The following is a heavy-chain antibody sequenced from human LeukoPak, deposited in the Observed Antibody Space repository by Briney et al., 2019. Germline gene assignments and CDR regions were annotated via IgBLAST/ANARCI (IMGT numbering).Heavy chain of an antibody. CDR3: ARDGGPEWEPRLGFDY. Sequence: GGSLRLSCAASGFTFSSYSMNWVRQAPGKGLEWVSSISSSSSYIYYADSVKGRFTISRDNAKNSLYLQMNSLRAEDTAVYYCARDGGPEWEPRLGFDYWGQGTLVTVSS. V-gene: IGHV3-21*01. CDR1: GFTFSSYS. D-gene: IGHD1-26*01. CDR2: ISSSSSYI. J-gene: IGHJ4*02.